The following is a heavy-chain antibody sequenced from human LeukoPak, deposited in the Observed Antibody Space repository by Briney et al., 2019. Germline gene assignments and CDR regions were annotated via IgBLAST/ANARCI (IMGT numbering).Heavy chain of an antibody. Sequence: GGSLRLSCAASGLTFRNYWMSWVRQAPGKGLEWLGTIKQDGSEEYYVDSVKGRFTISRDNAKNSLYLQMNSLRAEDTALYYCARVRTGNGWSFDCWGQGTLVTVSS. D-gene: IGHD6-19*01. CDR2: IKQDGSEE. CDR3: ARVRTGNGWSFDC. J-gene: IGHJ4*02. CDR1: GLTFRNYW. V-gene: IGHV3-7*05.